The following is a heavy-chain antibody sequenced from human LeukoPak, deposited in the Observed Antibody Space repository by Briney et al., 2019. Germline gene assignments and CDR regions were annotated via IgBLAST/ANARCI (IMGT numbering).Heavy chain of an antibody. V-gene: IGHV1-2*02. Sequence: GASVKVSCKASGYTFTSYDINWVRQATGQGLEWMGWINPNSGGTNYAQKFQGRVTMTRDTSISTAYMELSGLRSDDTAVYYCARERFISSGYPVLGAFDIWGQGTMVTVSS. CDR2: INPNSGGT. D-gene: IGHD3-22*01. CDR3: ARERFISSGYPVLGAFDI. J-gene: IGHJ3*02. CDR1: GYTFTSYD.